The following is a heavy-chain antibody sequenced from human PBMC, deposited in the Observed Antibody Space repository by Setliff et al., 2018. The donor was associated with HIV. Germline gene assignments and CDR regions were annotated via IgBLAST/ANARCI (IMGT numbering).Heavy chain of an antibody. CDR1: GFMFGVDW. D-gene: IGHD2-21*01. CDR2: VTPDGGDK. J-gene: IGHJ4*02. CDR3: VRDLARVIAH. Sequence: GESLKISCAASGFMFGVDWMSWVRQTPGKGLEWVASVTPDGGDKYYANSMRGRFTISRDNGKNAVYLQMNSLTAEDTALYYCVRDLARVIAHWGQGTLVTVTS. V-gene: IGHV3-7*01.